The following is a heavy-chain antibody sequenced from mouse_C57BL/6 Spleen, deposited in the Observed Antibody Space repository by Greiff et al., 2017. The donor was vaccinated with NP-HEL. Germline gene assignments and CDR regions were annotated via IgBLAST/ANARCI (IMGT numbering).Heavy chain of an antibody. V-gene: IGHV1-69*01. J-gene: IGHJ2*01. CDR2: IDPSDSYT. CDR1: GYTFTSYW. Sequence: QVQLQQPGAELVMPGASVKLSCKASGYTFTSYWMHWVKQRPGQGLEWIGEIDPSDSYTNYNQKFKGKSTLTVDKSSSTAYMQLSSLTSEDSAVYYCARAYYGSDVDYWGQGTTLTVSS. CDR3: ARAYYGSDVDY. D-gene: IGHD1-1*01.